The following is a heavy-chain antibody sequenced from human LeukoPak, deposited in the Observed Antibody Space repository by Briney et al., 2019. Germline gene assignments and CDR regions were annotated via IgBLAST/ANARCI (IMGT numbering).Heavy chain of an antibody. CDR3: ARDLVTVTKGFDI. CDR2: ISYIGST. D-gene: IGHD4-17*01. V-gene: IGHV4-59*11. Sequence: SETLSLTCAVSDDSFSSHYWTWIRQPPGKGLEWIGYISYIGSTNYNPSLKSRVTIPIDTSRNQFSLRLSSVTAADSAVYYCARDLVTVTKGFDIWGQGTMVSVSS. J-gene: IGHJ3*02. CDR1: DDSFSSHY.